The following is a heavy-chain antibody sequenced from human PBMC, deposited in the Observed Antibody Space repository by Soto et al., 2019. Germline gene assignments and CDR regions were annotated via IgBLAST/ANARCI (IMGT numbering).Heavy chain of an antibody. V-gene: IGHV5-10-1*01. CDR3: ARRGDYFDY. J-gene: IGHJ4*02. D-gene: IGHD3-10*01. CDR1: GYSFTNYW. Sequence: GESLKISCNGSGYSFTNYWISLVRQMPGKGLEWMGRIDPSDSYTNYSPSFQGHVTISADKSISTAYLQWSSLKASDTAMYYCARRGDYFDYWGQGTLVTVSS. CDR2: IDPSDSYT.